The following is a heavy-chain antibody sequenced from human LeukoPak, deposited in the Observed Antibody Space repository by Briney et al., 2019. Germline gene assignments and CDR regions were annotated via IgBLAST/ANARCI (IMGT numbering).Heavy chain of an antibody. V-gene: IGHV3-23*01. D-gene: IGHD1-7*01. J-gene: IGHJ6*03. Sequence: QAGGSLRLSCAASGFTFSNYAMSWVRQAPGKGLEWVSGISGSGGSTYYADAVKGRFTISRDNAKNSLYLQMNSLRVEDTAVYYCVRDITGTTYYYYYMDVWGKGTTVTISS. CDR1: GFTFSNYA. CDR2: ISGSGGST. CDR3: VRDITGTTYYYYYMDV.